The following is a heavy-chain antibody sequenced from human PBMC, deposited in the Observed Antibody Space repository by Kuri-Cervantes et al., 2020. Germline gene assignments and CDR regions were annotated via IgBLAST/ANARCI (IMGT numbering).Heavy chain of an antibody. Sequence: LSLTCAASGFTFSSYSMNWVRQAPGKGLEWVSSISSSSSYIYYADSVKGRFTISRDNAKNSLYLQMNSLRAEDTAVYYCARDSRGRSNWFDPWGQGTLVTVSS. J-gene: IGHJ5*02. V-gene: IGHV3-21*01. CDR1: GFTFSSYS. CDR2: ISSSSSYI. CDR3: ARDSRGRSNWFDP. D-gene: IGHD3-16*01.